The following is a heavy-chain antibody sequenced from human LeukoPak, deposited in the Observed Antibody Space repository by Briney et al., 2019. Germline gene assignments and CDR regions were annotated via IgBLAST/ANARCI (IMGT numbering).Heavy chain of an antibody. CDR1: GFTFSIYS. V-gene: IGHV3-23*01. Sequence: PGGSLRLSCAASGFTFSIYSMNWVRQAPGKGLEWVSAISGSGGSTYYADSVKGRFTISRDNSKNTLYLQMNSLRAEDTAVYYCAKTYYYDSSGYYYPGPAFDYWGQGTLVTVSS. D-gene: IGHD3-22*01. CDR2: ISGSGGST. J-gene: IGHJ4*02. CDR3: AKTYYYDSSGYYYPGPAFDY.